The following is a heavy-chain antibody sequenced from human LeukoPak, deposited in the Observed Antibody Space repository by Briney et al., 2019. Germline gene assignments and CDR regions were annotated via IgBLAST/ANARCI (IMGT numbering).Heavy chain of an antibody. CDR2: IWSDGTNQ. CDR1: GFTFSHYA. Sequence: GGSLRLSCAASGFTFSHYAMPWVRQAPGKGLEWVAVIWSDGTNQYYADSVKGRFTIYRDDFQKRVFLQMNSLRVEDTALYYCAKDAQRGFDYSNSLQYWGQGALVTVSS. CDR3: AKDAQRGFDYSNSLQY. J-gene: IGHJ4*02. D-gene: IGHD4-11*01. V-gene: IGHV3-33*06.